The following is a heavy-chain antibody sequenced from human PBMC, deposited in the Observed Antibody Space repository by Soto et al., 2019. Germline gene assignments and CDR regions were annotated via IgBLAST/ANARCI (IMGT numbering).Heavy chain of an antibody. Sequence: ASVKVSCKASRYTFTSYDINWVRQATGQGLEWMGWMNPNSGNTGYAQKFQGRVTMTRNTSISTAYMELSSLRSEDTAVYYCARGFEYQLLFGGIGSDPRGQGTLVSGSS. CDR1: RYTFTSYD. CDR2: MNPNSGNT. V-gene: IGHV1-8*01. D-gene: IGHD2-2*01. CDR3: ARGFEYQLLFGGIGSDP. J-gene: IGHJ5*02.